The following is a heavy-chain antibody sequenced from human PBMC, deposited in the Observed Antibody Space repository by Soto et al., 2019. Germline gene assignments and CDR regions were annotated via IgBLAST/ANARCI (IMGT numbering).Heavy chain of an antibody. V-gene: IGHV1-18*04. Sequence: QVQLVQSGAEVKKPGASVRVSCKASGYTFTTYGVIWVRQAPGQVLEWMGWISGYTGNTNYAQNLHGRVTLTTDTSTGTAYMDLRSLRSDDTAVYYCARRVSAVTARRGMGDYWGQGTLVTVSS. J-gene: IGHJ4*02. CDR2: ISGYTGNT. CDR3: ARRVSAVTARRGMGDY. D-gene: IGHD6-6*01. CDR1: GYTFTTYG.